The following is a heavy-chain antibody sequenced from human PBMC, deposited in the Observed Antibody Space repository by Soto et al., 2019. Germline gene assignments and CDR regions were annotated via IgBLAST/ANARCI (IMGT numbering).Heavy chain of an antibody. Sequence: EVQLVESGGGLVQPGGSLRLSCAASGFTFSSYSMNWVRQAPGKGLEWVSYISSSSSTIYYADSVKGRFTISRDNAKNSLYLQMNSLRDEDTAVYYCARDGYCSGGSCSEYYFDYWGQGTLVTVSS. CDR2: ISSSSSTI. D-gene: IGHD2-15*01. CDR3: ARDGYCSGGSCSEYYFDY. J-gene: IGHJ4*02. V-gene: IGHV3-48*02. CDR1: GFTFSSYS.